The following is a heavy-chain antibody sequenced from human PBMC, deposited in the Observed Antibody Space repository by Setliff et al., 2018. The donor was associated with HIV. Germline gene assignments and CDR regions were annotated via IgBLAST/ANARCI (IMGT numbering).Heavy chain of an antibody. V-gene: IGHV1-2*02. Sequence: ASVKVSCKASEYTFTDYFMHWVRQAPGQGLEWMGWISLNNGDTKIAQKFQGRVTMTTDTSTNTAHMELIRPRFDDTAVYYCARAHFLVAMTRNWFDPWGQGTLVTVSS. CDR3: ARAHFLVAMTRNWFDP. J-gene: IGHJ5*02. D-gene: IGHD5-12*01. CDR1: EYTFTDYF. CDR2: ISLNNGDT.